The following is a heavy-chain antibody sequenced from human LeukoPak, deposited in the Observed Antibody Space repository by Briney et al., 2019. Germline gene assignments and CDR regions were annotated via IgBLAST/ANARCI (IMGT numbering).Heavy chain of an antibody. D-gene: IGHD2-2*01. V-gene: IGHV1-69*05. CDR3: ARGRQYQLLKAFGYYYMDV. CDR2: IIPIAGSA. J-gene: IGHJ6*03. CDR1: GGTFSSHA. Sequence: ASVKVSCKASGGTFSSHAIAWVRQAPGEGPEWVGGIIPIAGSANYAQTFWGGVTITTDESTSTAYMGLSSLTSDDTAVYYCARGRQYQLLKAFGYYYMDVWAEGTTVTVSS.